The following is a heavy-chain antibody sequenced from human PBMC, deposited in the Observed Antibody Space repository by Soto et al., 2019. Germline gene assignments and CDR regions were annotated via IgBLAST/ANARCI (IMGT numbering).Heavy chain of an antibody. V-gene: IGHV4-34*01. CDR2: INHSGST. CDR1: GGSFSGYY. CDR3: ARGRDYYDSSGYYYFDY. D-gene: IGHD3-22*01. J-gene: IGHJ4*02. Sequence: SETLSLTCAVYGGSFSGYYWSWIRQPPGKGLEWIGEINHSGSTNYNPSLKSRVTISVDTSKNQFYLKLSSVTAADTAVYYCARGRDYYDSSGYYYFDYWGQGTLVTVSS.